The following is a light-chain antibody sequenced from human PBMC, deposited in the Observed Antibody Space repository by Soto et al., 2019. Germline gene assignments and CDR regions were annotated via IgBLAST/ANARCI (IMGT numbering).Light chain of an antibody. CDR3: QQYGSSPGT. CDR2: GAA. CDR1: QSVNSNY. J-gene: IGKJ5*01. Sequence: EIVLTQSPGTLSLSPGERATLSCRASQSVNSNYLAWYHQKPCQAPRLLVHGAAIRATGIPDRFSGSGSGADFTLTISRLEPEDFAVYYCQQYGSSPGTFGQGTRLEIK. V-gene: IGKV3-20*01.